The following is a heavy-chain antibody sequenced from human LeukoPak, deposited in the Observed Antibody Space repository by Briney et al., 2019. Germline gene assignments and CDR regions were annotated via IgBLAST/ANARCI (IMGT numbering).Heavy chain of an antibody. CDR3: ARADSSSWYVYYYMDV. V-gene: IGHV4-59*01. CDR2: ISDSGST. Sequence: SETLSLTYTVSGGSSSLFYWSWIRQPPGKGLEWIGYISDSGSTNYNPSLKSRVTISVDTSKNQFSLKLSSVTAADTAVYYCARADSSSWYVYYYMDVWGKGTTVTVSS. D-gene: IGHD6-13*01. J-gene: IGHJ6*03. CDR1: GGSSSLFY.